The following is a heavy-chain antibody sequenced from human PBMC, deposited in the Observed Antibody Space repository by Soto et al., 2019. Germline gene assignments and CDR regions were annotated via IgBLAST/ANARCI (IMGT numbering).Heavy chain of an antibody. CDR2: IYYSGST. Sequence: TSETLSLTCTVSGGSISSGGYYWSWIRQHPGKGLEWIGYIYYSGSTYYNPSLKSRVTISVDTSKNQFSLKLSSVTAADTAVYYCARSGVIADFWSGYDYYGMDVWGQGTTVTVSS. CDR3: ARSGVIADFWSGYDYYGMDV. CDR1: GGSISSGGYY. J-gene: IGHJ6*02. D-gene: IGHD3-3*01. V-gene: IGHV4-31*03.